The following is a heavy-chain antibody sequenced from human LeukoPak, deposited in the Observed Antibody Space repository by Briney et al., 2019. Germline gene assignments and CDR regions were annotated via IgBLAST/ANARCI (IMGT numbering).Heavy chain of an antibody. CDR2: IYYSGST. J-gene: IGHJ2*01. V-gene: IGHV4-59*04. CDR1: GGSISSYY. Sequence: SETLSLTCTVSGGSISSYYWSWIRQPPGKGLEWIGYIYYSGSTYYNPSLKSRVTISVDTSKNQFSLKLSSVTAADTAVYYCARRPRTTIFGVVTHDWYFDLWGRGTLVTVSS. CDR3: ARRPRTTIFGVVTHDWYFDL. D-gene: IGHD3-3*01.